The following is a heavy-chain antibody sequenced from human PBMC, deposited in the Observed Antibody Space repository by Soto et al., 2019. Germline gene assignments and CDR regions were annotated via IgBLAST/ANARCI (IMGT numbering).Heavy chain of an antibody. CDR1: GGSLKNSG. CDR2: IIPIIGTP. CDR3: ARERNGSGGLSYYFDQ. V-gene: IGHV1-69*01. D-gene: IGHD3-10*01. Sequence: QLELVQSGAEVMEPGSSVKLSCKSSGGSLKNSGINWVRQAPGQGLEWVGGIIPIIGTPNYLQRLQTRVTITADESTNAAFLELGSQRFDETAIYYCARERNGSGGLSYYFDQWGQGTLVTVSS. J-gene: IGHJ4*02.